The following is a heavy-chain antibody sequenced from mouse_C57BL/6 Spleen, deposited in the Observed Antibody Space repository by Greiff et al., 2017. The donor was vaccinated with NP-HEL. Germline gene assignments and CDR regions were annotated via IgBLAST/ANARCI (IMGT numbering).Heavy chain of an antibody. CDR3: TTSPGSRTWFAY. D-gene: IGHD1-1*01. Sequence: EVQLQESGAELVRPGASVKLSCTASGFNIKDDYMHWVKQRPEQGLEWIGWIDPENGDTEYASKFQGKATITADTSSNTAYLQLSSLTSEDTAVYYCTTSPGSRTWFAYWGQGTLVTVSA. V-gene: IGHV14-4*01. CDR1: GFNIKDDY. CDR2: IDPENGDT. J-gene: IGHJ3*01.